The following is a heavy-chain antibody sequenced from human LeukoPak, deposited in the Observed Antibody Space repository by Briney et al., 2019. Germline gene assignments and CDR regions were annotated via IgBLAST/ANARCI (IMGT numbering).Heavy chain of an antibody. CDR2: IYTSGST. J-gene: IGHJ6*02. V-gene: IGHV4-61*02. D-gene: IGHD3-3*01. Sequence: SQTLSLTCTVSGGSISSGSYYWSWIRQPAGKGLEWIGRIYTSGSTNYNPSLKSRVTISVDTSKNQFSLKLSSVTAADTAVYYCARDRITIFGVVIIDYYGMDVWGQGTTVTVSS. CDR3: ARDRITIFGVVIIDYYGMDV. CDR1: GGSISSGSYY.